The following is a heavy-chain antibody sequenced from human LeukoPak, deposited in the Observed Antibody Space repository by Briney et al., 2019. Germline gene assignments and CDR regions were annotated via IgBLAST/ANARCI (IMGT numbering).Heavy chain of an antibody. D-gene: IGHD6-6*01. CDR1: GFTFSSYD. J-gene: IGHJ4*02. Sequence: PGGSLRLSCAASGFTFSSYDMHWVRQAAGKGLEWVPVIGVPGDTYYSGSVKGRFTISRDNSKNTLYLQMNSLRAEDTAVYYCAKDPILSSSSRYFDYWGQGTLVTVSS. V-gene: IGHV3-13*01. CDR3: AKDPILSSSSRYFDY. CDR2: IGVPGDT.